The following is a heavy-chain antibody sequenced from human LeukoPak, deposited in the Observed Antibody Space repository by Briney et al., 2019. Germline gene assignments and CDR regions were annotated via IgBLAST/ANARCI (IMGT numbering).Heavy chain of an antibody. Sequence: VASVKVSCKASGYTFTGYYMHWVRQAPGQGLEWMGWINPNSGGTNYAQKFQGRVTMTRDTSISTAYMELSRLRSDDTAVYYCARGVYSSGWYLGYYYYYMDAWGEGTTVTVSS. D-gene: IGHD6-19*01. J-gene: IGHJ6*03. CDR2: INPNSGGT. CDR1: GYTFTGYY. V-gene: IGHV1-2*02. CDR3: ARGVYSSGWYLGYYYYYMDA.